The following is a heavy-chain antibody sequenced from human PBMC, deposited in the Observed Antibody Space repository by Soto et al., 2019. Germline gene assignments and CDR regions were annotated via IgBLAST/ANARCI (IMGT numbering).Heavy chain of an antibody. CDR2: IYYSGST. J-gene: IGHJ6*02. V-gene: IGHV4-59*01. CDR3: ARSIQPTPPYSHYGLDV. Sequence: SETLSLTCTVSGGSISGYYWSWIRQPPGKGLEWIGYIYYSGSTNYSPSLMSRVTISVDTSKNQFSLKLSSVTAADTAVYYCARSIQPTPPYSHYGLDVWGQGTTVTVS. CDR1: GGSISGYY.